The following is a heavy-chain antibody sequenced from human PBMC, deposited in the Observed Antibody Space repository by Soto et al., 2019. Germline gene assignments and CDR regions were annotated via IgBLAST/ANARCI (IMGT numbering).Heavy chain of an antibody. Sequence: ASVKVSCKASGGTFSSYAISWVRQAPGQGLEWMGGIIPIFGTANYAQKFQGRVTITADESTSTAYMELSSLRSEDTAVYYCAKYAPNNYYDSSGYYYNDAFDIWGQGTMVTVSS. V-gene: IGHV1-69*13. D-gene: IGHD3-22*01. J-gene: IGHJ3*02. CDR3: AKYAPNNYYDSSGYYYNDAFDI. CDR2: IIPIFGTA. CDR1: GGTFSSYA.